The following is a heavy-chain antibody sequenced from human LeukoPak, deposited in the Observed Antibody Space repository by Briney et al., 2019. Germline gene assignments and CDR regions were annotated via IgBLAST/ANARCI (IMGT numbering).Heavy chain of an antibody. D-gene: IGHD6-6*01. CDR1: GFTFSSYA. Sequence: PGGSLRLSCAASGFTFSSYAMHWVRQAPGKGLEWVAVISYDGSNKYYADSVKGRFTISRDNSKNTLYLQMNSLRAEDTAVYYCAKDGIAARPLNWFDPWGQGTLVTVSS. J-gene: IGHJ5*02. CDR2: ISYDGSNK. CDR3: AKDGIAARPLNWFDP. V-gene: IGHV3-30-3*01.